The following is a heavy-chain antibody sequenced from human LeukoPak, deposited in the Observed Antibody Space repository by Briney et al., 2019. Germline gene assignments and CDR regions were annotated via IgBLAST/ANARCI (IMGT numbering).Heavy chain of an antibody. J-gene: IGHJ4*02. D-gene: IGHD6-13*01. CDR1: GFAFSDYY. Sequence: GGSLRLSCAASGFAFSDYYMSWIRQAPGKGLEWLSYISSTSSFTNYADSVKGRFTISRDNAENSLYLQMNGLRAEDTAVYYCARGTAAGRREFNFDYWGQGTLVTVSS. V-gene: IGHV3-11*05. CDR3: ARGTAAGRREFNFDY. CDR2: ISSTSSFT.